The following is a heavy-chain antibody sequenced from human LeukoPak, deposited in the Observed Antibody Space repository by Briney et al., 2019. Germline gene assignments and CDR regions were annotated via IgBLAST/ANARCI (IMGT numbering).Heavy chain of an antibody. V-gene: IGHV3-23*01. CDR2: ISGSGGST. J-gene: IGHJ4*02. CDR1: GFTFSSYA. Sequence: PGGSLRLSCAASGFTFSSYAMSWVRQAPGKGLEWVSAISGSGGSTYYADSVKGRFTISRDNSKNTLYLQMNSLRAEDTAVYYCAKDQDIVVVPAAIGGGQGTLVTVSS. D-gene: IGHD2-2*01. CDR3: AKDQDIVVVPAAIG.